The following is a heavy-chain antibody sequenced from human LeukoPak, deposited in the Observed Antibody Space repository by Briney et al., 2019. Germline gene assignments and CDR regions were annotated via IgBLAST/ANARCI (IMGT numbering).Heavy chain of an antibody. CDR2: MNPNSGNT. CDR3: ARGQYSSSSIFARGYYYYYMDV. CDR1: GYTFTSYD. J-gene: IGHJ6*03. V-gene: IGHV1-8*01. Sequence: ASVKVSCKASGYTFTSYDINWVRQATGQGLEWMGWMNPNSGNTGYAQKFQGRVTMTRNTSISTAYMELSSLRSEDTAVYYCARGQYSSSSIFARGYYYYYMDVWGKGTTVTVSS. D-gene: IGHD6-6*01.